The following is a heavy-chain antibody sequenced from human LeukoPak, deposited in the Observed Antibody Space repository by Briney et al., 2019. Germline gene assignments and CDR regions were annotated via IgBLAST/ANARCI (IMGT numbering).Heavy chain of an antibody. CDR3: ARRYYGSGTYIPPPDY. V-gene: IGHV1-46*01. CDR1: GYTFTSYY. J-gene: IGHJ4*02. D-gene: IGHD3-10*01. Sequence: ASVKASCKASGYTFTSYYMHWVRQAPGQGLEWMGIINPSGGSTSYAQKFQGRVTMTRNTSISTAYMELSSLRSEDTAVYYCARRYYGSGTYIPPPDYWGQGTLVTISS. CDR2: INPSGGST.